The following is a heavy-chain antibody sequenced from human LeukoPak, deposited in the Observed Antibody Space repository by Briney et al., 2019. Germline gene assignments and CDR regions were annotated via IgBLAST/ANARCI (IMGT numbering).Heavy chain of an antibody. CDR3: ASVRGYCSSTSCSYYYYGMDV. D-gene: IGHD2-2*01. CDR1: GYTFTSYG. V-gene: IGHV1-18*04. CDR2: ISAYNGNT. Sequence: ASVKVSCKASGYTFTSYGISWVRQAPGQGLEWMGWISAYNGNTNYAQKLQGRVTMTTGTSTSIAYMELRSLRSDDTAVYYCASVRGYCSSTSCSYYYYGMDVWGKGTTVTVSS. J-gene: IGHJ6*04.